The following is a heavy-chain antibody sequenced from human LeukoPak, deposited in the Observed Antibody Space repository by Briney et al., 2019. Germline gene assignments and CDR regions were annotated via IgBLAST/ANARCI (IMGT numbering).Heavy chain of an antibody. V-gene: IGHV4-34*01. CDR2: INHSGST. Sequence: SETLSLTCAVYGGSFSGYYWSWIRQPPGKGLEWMGEINHSGSTNYNPSLKSRVTISVDTSKNQFSLKLSSVTAADTAVYYCARTYYYYGMDVWGQGTTVTVSS. J-gene: IGHJ6*02. CDR1: GGSFSGYY. CDR3: ARTYYYYGMDV.